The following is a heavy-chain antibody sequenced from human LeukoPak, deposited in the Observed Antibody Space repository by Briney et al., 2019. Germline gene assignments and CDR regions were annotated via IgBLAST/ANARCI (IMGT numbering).Heavy chain of an antibody. CDR2: INPSGST. V-gene: IGHV4-34*01. Sequence: SETLSLTCAVYGGSFSGYYWTWLRQPPGKGLEWIGEINPSGSTNYNPSLKSRITISVDTSKNQFSLKLISVTAADTAVYYCARKSSIRGGFHWGQGTLVTVSS. CDR3: ARKSSIRGGFH. CDR1: GGSFSGYY. J-gene: IGHJ4*02. D-gene: IGHD2-2*01.